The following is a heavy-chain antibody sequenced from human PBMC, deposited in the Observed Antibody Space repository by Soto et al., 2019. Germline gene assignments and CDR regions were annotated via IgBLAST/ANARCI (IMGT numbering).Heavy chain of an antibody. D-gene: IGHD3-9*01. V-gene: IGHV4-59*01. J-gene: IGHJ3*02. Sequence: QVQLQESGPGLVKPSETLSLTCTVSGGSISSYYWSWIRQPPGKGLEWIGYIYYSGSTNYNPSRKSRVTRSVDTSKNQFSLKLSSVTAADTAVYYCARALILTGYYIHDAFDIWGQGTMVTVSS. CDR3: ARALILTGYYIHDAFDI. CDR2: IYYSGST. CDR1: GGSISSYY.